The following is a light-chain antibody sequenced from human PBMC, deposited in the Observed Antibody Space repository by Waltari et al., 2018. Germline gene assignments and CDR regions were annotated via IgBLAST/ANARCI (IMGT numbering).Light chain of an antibody. CDR2: AAS. V-gene: IGKV1-5*01. CDR1: QSISTW. CDR3: QHYNAYRT. Sequence: DIQMTQSPSTRSAPVGDRVIITCRASQSISTWLAWYQQKPGKAPKLLIFAASSLQTGVPSRFSGSGSGTEFTLTINSLQPDDFATYYCQHYNAYRTFGQGTKVEIK. J-gene: IGKJ1*01.